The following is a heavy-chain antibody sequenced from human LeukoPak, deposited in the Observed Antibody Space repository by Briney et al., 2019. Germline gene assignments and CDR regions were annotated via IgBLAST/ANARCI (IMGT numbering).Heavy chain of an antibody. Sequence: GGSLRLSCAASGFTFSSYSMNWVRQAPGKGLEWISYISSSSTTIHYADSVKGRFTISRDNAKNSLYLQMNSLRAEDTAVYYCAIISLIVGATTFDYWGQGTLVTVSS. D-gene: IGHD1-26*01. V-gene: IGHV3-48*01. CDR3: AIISLIVGATTFDY. CDR1: GFTFSSYS. CDR2: ISSSSTTI. J-gene: IGHJ4*02.